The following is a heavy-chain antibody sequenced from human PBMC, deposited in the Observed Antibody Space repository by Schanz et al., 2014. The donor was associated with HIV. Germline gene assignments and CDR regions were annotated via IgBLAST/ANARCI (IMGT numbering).Heavy chain of an antibody. V-gene: IGHV3-30*18. CDR1: GFTFSNFG. D-gene: IGHD6-6*01. Sequence: HVQLVESGGGVVQPGMSLTLSCAASGFTFSNFGMHWVRQAPGKGLEWVALISYDGSNKYYSDSVKGRFTISRDNSRNTLYLEMNSLRAEDTALYYCAKAYSTSRPYSMDIWGQGTTVTVSS. CDR2: ISYDGSNK. CDR3: AKAYSTSRPYSMDI. J-gene: IGHJ6*02.